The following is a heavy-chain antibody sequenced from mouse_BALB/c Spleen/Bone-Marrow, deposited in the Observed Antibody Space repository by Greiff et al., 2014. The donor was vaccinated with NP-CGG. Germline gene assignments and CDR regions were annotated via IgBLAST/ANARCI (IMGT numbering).Heavy chain of an antibody. V-gene: IGHV5-17*02. D-gene: IGHD1-1*01. CDR2: ISSGSSTI. CDR3: ARSGSSSGYFDY. CDR1: GFTFSSFA. J-gene: IGHJ2*01. Sequence: DVQLVESGGGLVQPGGFRKLSCAASGFTFSSFAMHWVRQAPEKGLEWVAYISSGSSTIYYADTVMGRFTISRDNPKNTLFLQMTSLRSEDTAMYYCARSGSSSGYFDYWGQGTTLTVSS.